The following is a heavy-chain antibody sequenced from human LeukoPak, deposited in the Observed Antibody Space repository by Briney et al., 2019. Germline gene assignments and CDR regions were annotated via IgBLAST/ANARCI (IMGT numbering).Heavy chain of an antibody. CDR3: ASSRFYFDPSAFFDH. D-gene: IGHD3-22*01. J-gene: IGHJ4*02. CDR1: GYTFSSYS. Sequence: ASVKVSCKASGYTFSSYSMHWVRQAPGQGLEWMGIINPSGGSTSYAQKFQGRVTMTRDTSIKTAYMELSRLKSDDTAVYYCASSRFYFDPSAFFDHWGQGTPVTVSS. CDR2: INPSGGST. V-gene: IGHV1-46*01.